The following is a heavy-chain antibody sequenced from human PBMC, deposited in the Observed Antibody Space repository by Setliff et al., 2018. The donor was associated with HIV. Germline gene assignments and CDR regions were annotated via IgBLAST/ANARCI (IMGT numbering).Heavy chain of an antibody. V-gene: IGHV3-20*04. Sequence: RAGGSLRLSCAASGFTFSSYAMSWVRQAPGKGLEWVAGINWNGDSTGYADSVKGRFTISRDNAKNSLYLQMNSLRVEDTALYYCARGAGYSRGWYADYWGQGTRVTVSS. D-gene: IGHD6-19*01. CDR2: INWNGDST. CDR3: ARGAGYSRGWYADY. J-gene: IGHJ4*02. CDR1: GFTFSSYA.